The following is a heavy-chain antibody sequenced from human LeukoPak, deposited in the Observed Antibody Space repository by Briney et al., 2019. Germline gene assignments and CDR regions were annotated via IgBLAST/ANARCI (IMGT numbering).Heavy chain of an antibody. Sequence: GRSLRLSCAASGFTFSSYTIHWVRQAPGKGLEWVAVISNDGSNGYYADSVKGRFTISRDKSKNTLYLQMNSLRAEDTAVYYCARGGRGFSYWGQGTLVTVSS. CDR1: GFTFSSYT. V-gene: IGHV3-30*04. D-gene: IGHD3-10*01. J-gene: IGHJ4*02. CDR2: ISNDGSNG. CDR3: ARGGRGFSY.